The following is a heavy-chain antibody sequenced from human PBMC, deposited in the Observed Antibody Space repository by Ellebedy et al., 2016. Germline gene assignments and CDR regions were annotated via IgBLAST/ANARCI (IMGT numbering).Heavy chain of an antibody. CDR1: GYTFTTFS. CDR2: VNTFSGNT. V-gene: IGHV1-18*04. CDR3: AREKVVAAIYYYYYGMDV. Sequence: ASVKVSXKASGYTFTTFSITWVRQVPGQGLEWMGFVNTFSGNTKFAQKFQGRVSMTTDSSTHTAYMDLRSLRSDDTAMYYCAREKVVAAIYYYYYGMDVWGQGTTVTVSS. J-gene: IGHJ6*02. D-gene: IGHD2-15*01.